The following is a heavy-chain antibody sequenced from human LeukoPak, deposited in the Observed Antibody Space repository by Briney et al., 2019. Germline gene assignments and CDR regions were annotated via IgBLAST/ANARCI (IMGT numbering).Heavy chain of an antibody. D-gene: IGHD6-6*01. CDR3: AREAQYSSSENFDY. J-gene: IGHJ4*02. V-gene: IGHV3-23*01. Sequence: GGSLRLSCAASGFTFSTYAMSWVRQAPGKGLERVSALSNSGGSGGSTYYADSVKGRFTISRDNAKNTLYLQMNSLRAEDTAVYYCAREAQYSSSENFDYWGQGTLVTVSS. CDR1: GFTFSTYA. CDR2: LSNSGGSGGST.